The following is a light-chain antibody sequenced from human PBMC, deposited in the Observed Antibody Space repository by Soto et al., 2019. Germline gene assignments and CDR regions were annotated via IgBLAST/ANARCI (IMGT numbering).Light chain of an antibody. CDR2: DVT. CDR1: SSDVGAYNY. Sequence: QSALTQPASVSGSPGQSITIFCTGTSSDVGAYNYVSWYQQHPGTAPKLLIYDVTTRPSGVSNRFSGSKSGNTASLTISGLQAEDEADYYCSSYTSSSTLVFGGGTKLTVL. CDR3: SSYTSSSTLV. J-gene: IGLJ2*01. V-gene: IGLV2-14*01.